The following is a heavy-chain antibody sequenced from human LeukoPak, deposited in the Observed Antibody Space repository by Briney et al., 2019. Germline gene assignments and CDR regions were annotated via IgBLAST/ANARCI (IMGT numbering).Heavy chain of an antibody. V-gene: IGHV3-53*01. CDR2: IYSGGST. CDR3: ARITIRSYFDY. J-gene: IGHJ4*02. Sequence: GGSLRLSCAASGFTVSSNYMSWVRQVPGKGLEWVSVIYSGGSTYYADPVKGRFTISRDNSKNTLYLQMNSLRAEDTAVYYCARITIRSYFDYWGQGTLVTVSS. D-gene: IGHD3-9*01. CDR1: GFTVSSNY.